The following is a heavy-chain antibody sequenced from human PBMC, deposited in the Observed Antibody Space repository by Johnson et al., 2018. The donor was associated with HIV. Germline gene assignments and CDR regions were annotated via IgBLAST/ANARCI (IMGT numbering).Heavy chain of an antibody. CDR2: ISYDGSNK. CDR1: GFTFSSYA. V-gene: IGHV3-30*04. Sequence: QVQLVESGGGVVQPGRSMRLSCAASGFTFSSYAMHWVRQAPGKGLEWVALISYDGSNKYYADSVKGRFTISRDNSKNTLYLQMNSLRAEDTAVYYCAAPVGATGWGQGTMVTVSS. J-gene: IGHJ3*01. CDR3: AAPVGATG. D-gene: IGHD1-26*01.